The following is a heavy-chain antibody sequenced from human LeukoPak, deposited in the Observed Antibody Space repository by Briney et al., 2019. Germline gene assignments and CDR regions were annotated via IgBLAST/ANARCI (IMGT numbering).Heavy chain of an antibody. CDR3: AKGSVGSGWYY. J-gene: IGHJ4*02. V-gene: IGHV3-30*18. CDR1: GFTFSSYG. Sequence: GGSLRLSCAASGFTFSSYGMHWVRQAPGKGLEWVAVISYDGSNKYYADSVKGRFTISRDNSKNTLYLQMNSLRAEDTAVYYCAKGSVGSGWYYWGQGTLVTVSS. CDR2: ISYDGSNK. D-gene: IGHD6-19*01.